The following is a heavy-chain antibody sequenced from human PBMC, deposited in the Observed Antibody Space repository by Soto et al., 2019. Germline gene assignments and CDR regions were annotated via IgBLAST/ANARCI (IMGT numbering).Heavy chain of an antibody. CDR2: ISVASNTI. CDR1: GFTFSDYN. V-gene: IGHV3-48*02. CDR3: AIWACSDHCYSTGFLGPFDY. J-gene: IGHJ4*02. Sequence: PGGSLRLSCAASGFTFSDYNMHWVRQAPGKGLEWLSYISVASNTIYYADSVKGRFTVSRDNAKNSLYLQMNSLRDEDTAVYYCAIWACSDHCYSTGFLGPFDYWGQGALVTVSS. D-gene: IGHD2-21*02.